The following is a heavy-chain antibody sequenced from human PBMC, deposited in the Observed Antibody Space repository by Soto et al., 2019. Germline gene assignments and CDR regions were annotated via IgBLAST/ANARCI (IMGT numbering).Heavy chain of an antibody. Sequence: QVQLVESGGGVVQPGRSLRLSCAASGFTFSSYAMHWVRQAPGKGLEWVAVISYDGSNKDYADSVKGRFTISRDNSKSTLYLQMNSLRAEDTAVYYCAREREFEDYYYGMDVWGQGTTVTVSS. CDR1: GFTFSSYA. J-gene: IGHJ6*02. CDR3: AREREFEDYYYGMDV. V-gene: IGHV3-30-3*01. CDR2: ISYDGSNK. D-gene: IGHD3-10*01.